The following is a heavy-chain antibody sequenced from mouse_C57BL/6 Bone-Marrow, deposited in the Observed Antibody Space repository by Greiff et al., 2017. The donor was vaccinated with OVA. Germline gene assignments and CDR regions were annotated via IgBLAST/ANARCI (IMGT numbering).Heavy chain of an antibody. CDR1: GYSFTGYY. V-gene: IGHV1-42*01. CDR2: INPSTGGT. CDR3: ARWRIYYDYDEAMDY. J-gene: IGHJ4*01. D-gene: IGHD2-4*01. Sequence: EVKLQESGPELVKPGASVKISCKASGYSFTGYYMNWVKQSPEKSLEWIGEINPSTGGTTYNQKFKAKATLTVDKSSSTAYMQLKSLTSEDSAVYYCARWRIYYDYDEAMDYWGQGTSVTVSS.